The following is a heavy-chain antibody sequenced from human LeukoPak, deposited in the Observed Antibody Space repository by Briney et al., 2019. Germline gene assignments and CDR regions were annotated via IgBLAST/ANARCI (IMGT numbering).Heavy chain of an antibody. V-gene: IGHV3-23*01. Sequence: PGGSLRLSCAASGFTFSSYAMSWVRQAPGKGLEWVSAISGSGGSTYYADSVKGRFTISRDNSKNTLYLQMNSLRAEDTAVYYCAKVDTVLLWFGDQGYFDYWGQGTLVTVSS. J-gene: IGHJ4*02. D-gene: IGHD3-10*01. CDR2: ISGSGGST. CDR1: GFTFSSYA. CDR3: AKVDTVLLWFGDQGYFDY.